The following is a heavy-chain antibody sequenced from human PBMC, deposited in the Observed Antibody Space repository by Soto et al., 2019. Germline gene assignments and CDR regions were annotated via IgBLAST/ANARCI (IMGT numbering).Heavy chain of an antibody. CDR1: GYTFTTYD. CDR2: ISPYSGNT. J-gene: IGHJ5*02. CDR3: ARERSGYSHTFHP. V-gene: IGHV1-18*01. Sequence: QVQLVQSGAEVKKPGASVKVSCKASGYTFTTYDLSWVRQAPGQGLEWMGWISPYSGNTKYAQKLQGRVTMTTDTSTNTAYVELRSLRADDTAVYYCARERSGYSHTFHPWGQGTLVTVSS. D-gene: IGHD4-4*01.